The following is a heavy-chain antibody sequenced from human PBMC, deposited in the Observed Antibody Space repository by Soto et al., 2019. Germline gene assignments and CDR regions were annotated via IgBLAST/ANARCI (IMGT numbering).Heavy chain of an antibody. CDR1: GFTFSSYD. D-gene: IGHD6-19*01. J-gene: IGHJ4*02. CDR2: IGTTGDA. V-gene: IGHV3-13*01. Sequence: EVQLVESGGGLVQPGGSLRLSCAASGFTFSSYDMHWVRQTAGKGLEWVAAIGTTGDAYYPGSATGRFTISRENAKNSLYLQMNNLRVGDTAVYFCAGRRSGWYAEFDFWGQGTQVTVSS. CDR3: AGRRSGWYAEFDF.